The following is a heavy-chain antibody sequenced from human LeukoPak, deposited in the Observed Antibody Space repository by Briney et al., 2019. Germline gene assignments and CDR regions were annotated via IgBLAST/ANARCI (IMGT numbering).Heavy chain of an antibody. J-gene: IGHJ5*02. CDR1: GFTFSSYG. V-gene: IGHV3-30*18. Sequence: PGRSLRLSCAASGFTFSSYGMHWVRQAPGKGLEWVAVISYDGSNKYYADSVKGRFTISRDNSKNTLYLQMNSLRAEDTAVYYCAKDLVPWNDDRFDWFDPWGQGTLVTVSS. CDR3: AKDLVPWNDDRFDWFDP. CDR2: ISYDGSNK. D-gene: IGHD1-1*01.